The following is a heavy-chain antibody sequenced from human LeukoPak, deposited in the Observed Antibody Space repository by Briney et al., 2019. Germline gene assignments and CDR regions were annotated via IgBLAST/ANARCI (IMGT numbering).Heavy chain of an antibody. D-gene: IGHD1-26*01. J-gene: IGHJ4*02. V-gene: IGHV4-61*01. CDR3: ARDWVGATTGLDY. CDR2: IYYSGST. CDR1: GGSFSSGSYY. Sequence: SETLSLTCTVSGGSFSSGSYYWSWIRQPPGKGLEWIGYIYYSGSTNYNPSLKSRVTISVDTSKNQFSLKLSSVTAADTAVYYCARDWVGATTGLDYWGQGTLVTVSS.